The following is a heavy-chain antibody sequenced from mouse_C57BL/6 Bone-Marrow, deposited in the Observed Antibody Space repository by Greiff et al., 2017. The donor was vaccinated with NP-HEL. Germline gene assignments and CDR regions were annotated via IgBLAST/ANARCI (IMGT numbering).Heavy chain of an antibody. Sequence: VQLQQSGAELVRPGASVKLSCTASGFNIKDDYMHWVKQRPEQGLEWIGWIDPENGDTEYASKFQGKATITADTSSNTAYLQLSSLTSEDTAVYYCTTPMVYYYAMDYWGQGTSVTVSS. CDR1: GFNIKDDY. CDR2: IDPENGDT. J-gene: IGHJ4*01. CDR3: TTPMVYYYAMDY. V-gene: IGHV14-4*01. D-gene: IGHD2-2*01.